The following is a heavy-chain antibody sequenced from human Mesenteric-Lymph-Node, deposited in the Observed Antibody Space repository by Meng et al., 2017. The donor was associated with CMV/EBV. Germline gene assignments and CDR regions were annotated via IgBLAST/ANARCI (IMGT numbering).Heavy chain of an antibody. CDR3: ARDRPGSWYPGYYGMDV. J-gene: IGHJ6*02. D-gene: IGHD6-13*01. V-gene: IGHV1-18*01. CDR2: ISAHNGNT. Sequence: ASVKVSCKASGYTFTSYDINWVRQATGQGLEWMGWISAHNGNTNYAQNFQGRVTMTTDTSTSTAYMELRGLRSDDTAMYYYARDRPGSWYPGYYGMDVWGQGTTVTVSS. CDR1: GYTFTSYD.